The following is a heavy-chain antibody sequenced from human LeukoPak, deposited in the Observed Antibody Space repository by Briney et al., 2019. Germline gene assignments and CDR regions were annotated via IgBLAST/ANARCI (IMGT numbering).Heavy chain of an antibody. Sequence: PGGSLRLSCAASGFTFSSYGMHWVRQAPRKGLEWVAVISYDGSNKYYADSVKGRFTISRDNSKNTLYLQMNSLRAEDTAVYYCAKGDGIAAAGYAYWGQGTLVTVSS. CDR3: AKGDGIAAAGYAY. D-gene: IGHD6-13*01. CDR1: GFTFSSYG. J-gene: IGHJ4*02. V-gene: IGHV3-30*18. CDR2: ISYDGSNK.